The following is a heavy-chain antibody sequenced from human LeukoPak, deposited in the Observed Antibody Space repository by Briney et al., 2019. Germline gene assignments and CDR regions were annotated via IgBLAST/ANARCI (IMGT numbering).Heavy chain of an antibody. CDR2: ISYDGSNK. V-gene: IGHV3-30-3*01. Sequence: YLRLSCAASGXXFSSYAMHWVRQAPGKGLEXVXVISYDGSNKYYADSVKGRFTISRDNSKNTLYLQMNSLRAEDTAVYYCARDPYDSSGYHFDYWGQGTLVTVSS. D-gene: IGHD3-22*01. CDR3: ARDPYDSSGYHFDY. J-gene: IGHJ4*02. CDR1: GXXFSSYA.